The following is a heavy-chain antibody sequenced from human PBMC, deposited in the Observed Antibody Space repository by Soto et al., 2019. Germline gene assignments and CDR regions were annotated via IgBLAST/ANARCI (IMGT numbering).Heavy chain of an antibody. CDR3: ARDLWGYCGTDCYPLDV. D-gene: IGHD2-21*02. V-gene: IGHV4-59*01. CDR1: GGSISSYY. CDR2: MYNTGST. Sequence: QVQLQESGPGLVKPSETLSLTCTVSGGSISSYYWSWIRQPPAKGLEWIGYMYNTGSTVYNPSLKSRVTISVDTSKNQFSLKLNAVTAADTGVYYCARDLWGYCGTDCYPLDVWGQGTTVTVSS. J-gene: IGHJ6*02.